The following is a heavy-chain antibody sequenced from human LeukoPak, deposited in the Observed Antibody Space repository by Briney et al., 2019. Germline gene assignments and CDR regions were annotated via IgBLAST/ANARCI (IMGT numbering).Heavy chain of an antibody. Sequence: GGSLRLSCAASGFTFDDYAMHWVRQAPGKGLEWVSGISWNSGSIGYADSVKGRFTISRDNAKNSLYLQMNSLRAEDTALYYCAKDLYGDYAYWGQGTLVTASS. D-gene: IGHD4-17*01. CDR3: AKDLYGDYAY. V-gene: IGHV3-9*01. J-gene: IGHJ4*02. CDR2: ISWNSGSI. CDR1: GFTFDDYA.